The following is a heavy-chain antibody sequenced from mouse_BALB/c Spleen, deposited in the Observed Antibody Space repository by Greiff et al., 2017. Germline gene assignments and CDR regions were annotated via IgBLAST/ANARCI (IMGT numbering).Heavy chain of an antibody. CDR3: ARGGPMDY. CDR1: GYTFTDYV. V-gene: IGHV1-77*01. CDR2: IYPGSGST. J-gene: IGHJ4*01. Sequence: VQRVESGPELVKPGASVKMSCKASGYTFTDYVISWVKQRTGQGLEWIGEIYPGSGSTYYNEKFKGKATLTADKSSNTAYMQLSSLTSEDSAVYFCARGGPMDYWGQGTSVTVSS.